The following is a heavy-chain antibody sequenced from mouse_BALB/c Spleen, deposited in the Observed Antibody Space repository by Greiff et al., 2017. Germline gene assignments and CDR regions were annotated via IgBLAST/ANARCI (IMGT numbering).Heavy chain of an antibody. CDR2: INSNGGST. CDR1: GFTFSSYG. V-gene: IGHV5-6-3*01. CDR3: ARRRYGNLDD. J-gene: IGHJ2*01. Sequence: EVMLVESGGGLVQPGGSLKLSCAASGFTFSSYGMSWVRQTPDKRLELVATINSNGGSTYYPDSVKGRFTISTDNAKNTLYLQMSSLKSEDTAKYYSARRRYGNLDDWGKGTTRTVSS. D-gene: IGHD2-10*02.